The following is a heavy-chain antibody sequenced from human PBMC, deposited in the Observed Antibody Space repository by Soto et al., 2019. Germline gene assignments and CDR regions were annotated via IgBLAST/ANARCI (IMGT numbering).Heavy chain of an antibody. Sequence: SETLSLTCSVSGGSISGYYWSWIRQPPGKGLEWIGEIQYSGSTKYNPSFKSRLTISVDTSKNQFSLKLSSVTAADTAVYYCARHLATWVSGRDYWGLGTLVTVSS. CDR2: IQYSGST. V-gene: IGHV4-59*08. CDR3: ARHLATWVSGRDY. D-gene: IGHD5-12*01. J-gene: IGHJ4*02. CDR1: GGSISGYY.